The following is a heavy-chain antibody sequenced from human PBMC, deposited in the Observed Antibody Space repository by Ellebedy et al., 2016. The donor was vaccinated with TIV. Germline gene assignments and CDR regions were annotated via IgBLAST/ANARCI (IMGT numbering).Heavy chain of an antibody. CDR2: IKQDGSEK. V-gene: IGHV3-7*01. D-gene: IGHD3-10*01. J-gene: IGHJ6*03. CDR1: GFTFSSYW. CDR3: ARDQWGVWFGELSRYYMDV. Sequence: GESLKISXAASGFTFSSYWMSWVRQAPGKGLEWVANIKQDGSEKYYVDSVKGRFTISRDNAKNSLYLQMNSLRAEDTAVYYCARDQWGVWFGELSRYYMDVWGKGTTVTVSS.